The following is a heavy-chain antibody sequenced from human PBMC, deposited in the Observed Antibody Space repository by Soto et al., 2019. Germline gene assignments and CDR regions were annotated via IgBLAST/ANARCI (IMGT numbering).Heavy chain of an antibody. CDR1: GGTFSSYA. Sequence: EASVKVSCKASGGTFSSYAISWVRQAPGQELEWMGGIIPIFGTANYAQKFQGRVTITADESTSTAYMELSSLRSEDTAVYYCARRITIFGVVVANEYYYGMDVWGQGTTVTVS. CDR3: ARRITIFGVVVANEYYYGMDV. CDR2: IIPIFGTA. J-gene: IGHJ6*02. V-gene: IGHV1-69*13. D-gene: IGHD3-3*01.